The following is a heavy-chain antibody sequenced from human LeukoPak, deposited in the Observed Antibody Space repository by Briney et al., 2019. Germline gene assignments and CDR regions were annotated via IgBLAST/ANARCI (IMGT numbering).Heavy chain of an antibody. V-gene: IGHV3-23*01. Sequence: GGSLRLSCAASGLTFINYAMSWVRQAPGKGLEWVSGISGSGDTTYYADSVKGRFTISRDNSKNTLFLQMNSLRAEDTAVYYCASGLYCSSTSCYSADYWGQGTLVTVSS. CDR2: ISGSGDTT. CDR3: ASGLYCSSTSCYSADY. D-gene: IGHD2-2*01. J-gene: IGHJ4*02. CDR1: GLTFINYA.